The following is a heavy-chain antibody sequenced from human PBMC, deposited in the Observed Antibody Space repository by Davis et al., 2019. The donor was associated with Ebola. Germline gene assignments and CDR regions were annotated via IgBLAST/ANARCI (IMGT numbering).Heavy chain of an antibody. J-gene: IGHJ4*02. CDR3: VRDRGWLQHDF. Sequence: GESLKISCAASGFTFSSYWMTWVRQAPGKGLEWVAYIKGDGTNTNYVDSVKGRFTISRDNAKNSLSLQMNSLRAEDTAVYYCVRDRGWLQHDFWGQGTLVIVSS. D-gene: IGHD5-24*01. CDR1: GFTFSSYW. V-gene: IGHV3-7*01. CDR2: IKGDGTNT.